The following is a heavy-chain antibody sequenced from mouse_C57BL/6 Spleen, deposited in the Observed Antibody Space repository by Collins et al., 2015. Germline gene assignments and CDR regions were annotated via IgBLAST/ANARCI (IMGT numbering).Heavy chain of an antibody. CDR3: ARRAYGNYPDYAMDY. Sequence: DVQLQESGPGLVKPSQSLSLTCTVTGYSITSDYAWNWIRQFPGNKLEWMGYISYSGSTSYNPSLKSRISITRDTSKNQFFLQLNSVTTEDTATYYCARRAYGNYPDYAMDYWGQGTSVTVSS. D-gene: IGHD2-1*01. V-gene: IGHV3-2*02. J-gene: IGHJ4*01. CDR2: ISYSGST. CDR1: GYSITSDYA.